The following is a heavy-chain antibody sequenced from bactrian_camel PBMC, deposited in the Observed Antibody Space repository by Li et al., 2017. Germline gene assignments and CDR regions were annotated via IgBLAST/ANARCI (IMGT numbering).Heavy chain of an antibody. D-gene: IGHD2*01. V-gene: IGHV3-1*01. CDR1: GFVFSGAD. J-gene: IGHJ4*01. Sequence: VQLVESGGALVRPGGSLRLSCTTSGFVFSGADMNWIRQAPGKGLEWVSSISWNGDETNYLGSVKGQFTISRDNAKNMVFLQMNNLKSEDTGRYYCAAGAATKMTVYEYNYWGQGTQVTVS. CDR2: ISWNGDET. CDR3: AAGAATKMTVYEYNY.